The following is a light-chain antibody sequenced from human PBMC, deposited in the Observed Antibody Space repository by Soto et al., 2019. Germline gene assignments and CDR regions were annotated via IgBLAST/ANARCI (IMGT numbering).Light chain of an antibody. CDR1: QSVSSY. CDR2: DAS. V-gene: IGKV3-11*01. CDR3: QQRSNWPRT. Sequence: ELVLTQSPATLSLSPGERATLSCRASQSVSSYLAWYRQKPGQAPRLLIYDASNRATGIPARFSGSGSGTDFTLTISSLEPEDFAVYYCQQRSNWPRTFGQGTKVDIK. J-gene: IGKJ1*01.